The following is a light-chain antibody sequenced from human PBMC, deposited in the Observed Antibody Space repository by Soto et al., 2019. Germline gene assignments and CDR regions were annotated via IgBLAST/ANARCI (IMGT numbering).Light chain of an antibody. J-gene: IGKJ1*01. CDR2: LGS. V-gene: IGKV2-28*01. CDR3: MQPLQSWT. CDR1: HRLLHTNGSNY. Sequence: DIVMTQSQLSLPVSPSSLASISCSSSHRLLHTNGSNYLDWYLQTPGQSTQLLIYLGSNRASGVPDRFSGSGSGTDFTLKISRVEAEDVGVYYCMQPLQSWTFGQGTKVDIK.